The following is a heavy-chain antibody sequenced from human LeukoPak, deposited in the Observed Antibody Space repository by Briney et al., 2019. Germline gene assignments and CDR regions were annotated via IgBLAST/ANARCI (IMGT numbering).Heavy chain of an antibody. CDR2: ISSNGGST. CDR3: ARDLDGSLGGYFDY. Sequence: GESLKISCAASGFTFSYYAMHWVRQAPGKGLEYVSAISSNGGSTYYANSVEGRFTISRDNSKNTLYLQMGSLRAEDMAVYYCARDLDGSLGGYFDYWGQGTLVTVSS. CDR1: GFTFSYYA. V-gene: IGHV3-64*01. J-gene: IGHJ4*02. D-gene: IGHD2-15*01.